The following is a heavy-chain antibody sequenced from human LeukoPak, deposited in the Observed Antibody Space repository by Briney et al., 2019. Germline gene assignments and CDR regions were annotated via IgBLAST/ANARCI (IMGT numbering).Heavy chain of an antibody. CDR2: IYSGGST. Sequence: GGSLRLSCAAPGFIVSANYMSWVRQAPGKGLEWVSVIYSGGSTYYADSVKGRFTISRDNSKNTLYSQMNSLRAEDTAVYYCARDGADKLFDYWGQGTLVTVSS. J-gene: IGHJ4*02. CDR3: ARDGADKLFDY. CDR1: GFIVSANY. D-gene: IGHD1-26*01. V-gene: IGHV3-53*01.